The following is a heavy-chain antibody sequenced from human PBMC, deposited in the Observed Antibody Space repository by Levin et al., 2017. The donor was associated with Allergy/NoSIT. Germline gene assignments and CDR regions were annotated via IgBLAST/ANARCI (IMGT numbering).Heavy chain of an antibody. V-gene: IGHV4-59*08. CDR3: ARLPDSSGYPGSPTFFDY. CDR2: IYYSGST. J-gene: IGHJ4*02. Sequence: SETLSLTCTVSGGSISSYYWSWIRQPPGKGLEWIGYIYYSGSTNYNPSLKSRVTISVDTSKNQFSLKLSSVTAADTAVYYCARLPDSSGYPGSPTFFDYWGQGTLVTVSS. CDR1: GGSISSYY. D-gene: IGHD3-22*01.